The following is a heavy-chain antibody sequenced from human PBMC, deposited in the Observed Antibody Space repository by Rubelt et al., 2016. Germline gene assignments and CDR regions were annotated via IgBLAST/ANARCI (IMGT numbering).Heavy chain of an antibody. CDR2: IYSGGTT. J-gene: IGHJ6*02. V-gene: IGHV3-53*01. Sequence: GGSLRLSCTASGFNVGSSYMSWVRQAPGKGLEWVSVIYSGGTTHYAESVQGRFTISRDTSKNTLFLQMNSLRGEDTAVYYCARGHYGLDVWGQGTTVTVSS. CDR1: GFNVGSSY. CDR3: ARGHYGLDV.